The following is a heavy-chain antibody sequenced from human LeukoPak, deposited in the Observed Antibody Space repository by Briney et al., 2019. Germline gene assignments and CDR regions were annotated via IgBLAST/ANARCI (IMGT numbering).Heavy chain of an antibody. CDR2: IYHSGST. V-gene: IGHV4-38-2*02. CDR3: ARDPQGSSGWYIGDY. Sequence: SETLSLTCTVSGYSISSGYFWGWIRQPPGKGLECIGTIYHSGSTYYNPSLKSRVTISVDTSKNQFSLKLSSVTAADTAVYYCARDPQGSSGWYIGDYWGQGTLVTVSS. D-gene: IGHD6-19*01. J-gene: IGHJ4*02. CDR1: GYSISSGYF.